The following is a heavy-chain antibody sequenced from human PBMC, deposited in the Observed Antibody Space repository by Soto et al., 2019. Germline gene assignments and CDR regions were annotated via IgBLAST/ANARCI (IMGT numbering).Heavy chain of an antibody. CDR3: AVALAAAGPLDY. Sequence: GGSLRLSCAASGFTFSSSAMSWVRQAPGRGLEWFSTISGSGGTPYYAASVKGRFTISRDNSKNTLYLVLNSLRAEDTAVYYCAVALAAAGPLDYWGQGTLGTVAS. J-gene: IGHJ4*02. CDR1: GFTFSSSA. V-gene: IGHV3-23*01. D-gene: IGHD6-13*01. CDR2: ISGSGGTP.